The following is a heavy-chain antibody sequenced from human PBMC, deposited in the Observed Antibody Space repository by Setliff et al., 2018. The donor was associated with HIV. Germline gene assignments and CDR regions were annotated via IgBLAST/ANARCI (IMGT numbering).Heavy chain of an antibody. CDR3: ASGEDSGTYGEPYDS. J-gene: IGHJ4*02. D-gene: IGHD1-26*01. CDR1: GGSISSDDYF. CDR2: IYYTGFT. Sequence: SETLSLTCTVSGGSISSDDYFWGWVRQPPGKGLEWIGNIYYTGFTYSSPSLKSRVIMSIDTSKSQFSLNLTSVTDSDTAVYYCASGEDSGTYGEPYDSWGQGALVTVSS. V-gene: IGHV4-39*01.